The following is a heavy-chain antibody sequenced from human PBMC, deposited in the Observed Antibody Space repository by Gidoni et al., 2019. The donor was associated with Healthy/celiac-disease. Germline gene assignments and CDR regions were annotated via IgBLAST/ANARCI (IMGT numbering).Heavy chain of an antibody. J-gene: IGHJ5*02. D-gene: IGHD4-17*01. CDR3: ARRSLGEDDYGDYGDGDWFDP. Sequence: EVQLVESGGGLVKPGGSLRLCCAASGFTFSSYSMNWVRQAPGKGLEWVSSSSSSSSYIYYADSVKGRFTISRDNAKNSLYLQMNSLRAEDTAVYYCARRSLGEDDYGDYGDGDWFDPWGQGTLVTVSS. CDR2: SSSSSSYI. V-gene: IGHV3-21*01. CDR1: GFTFSSYS.